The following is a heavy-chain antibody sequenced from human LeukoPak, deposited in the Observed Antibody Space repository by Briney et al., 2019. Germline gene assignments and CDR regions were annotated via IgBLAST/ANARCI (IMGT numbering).Heavy chain of an antibody. V-gene: IGHV4-39*01. CDR2: IYYSGST. CDR1: GGSISSSNYY. Sequence: SETLSLTCTVSGGSISSSNYYWGWIRQPPGKGLEWIGTIYYSGSTYFKPSLKSRVTISVDTSKNQFSLKLSSVTAADTAVYYCARQGLWSGYYEKNYYYYMDAWGKGTTVTVSS. D-gene: IGHD3-3*01. CDR3: ARQGLWSGYYEKNYYYYMDA. J-gene: IGHJ6*03.